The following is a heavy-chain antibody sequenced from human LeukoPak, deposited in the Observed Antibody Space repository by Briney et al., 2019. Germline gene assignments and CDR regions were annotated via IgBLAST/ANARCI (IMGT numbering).Heavy chain of an antibody. D-gene: IGHD5-18*01. V-gene: IGHV3-30*02. CDR2: ISSDGSLQ. CDR1: DFTFSKHG. J-gene: IGHJ4*02. CDR3: AKTDGYTYGKLHY. Sequence: GGSLRLSCVASDFTFSKHGMHWVRQAPGKGLEWVASISSDGSLQFYTAHVKGRFTLSRDSSKNTLHLQMDSLTTEDTAMYYCAKTDGYTYGKLHYWGQGTLVTVSS.